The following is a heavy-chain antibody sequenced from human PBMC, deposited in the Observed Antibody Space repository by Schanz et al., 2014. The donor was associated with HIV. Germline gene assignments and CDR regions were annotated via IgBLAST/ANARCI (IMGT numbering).Heavy chain of an antibody. Sequence: QVQLVESGGGVVQPGRSLRLSCAASGFTFSSYGMNWVRQAPGKGLEWVAVISYDGSNKNYADSVKGRFTISRDNPKNTLYLQMNSLRAEDTAIYYCARSPDWAGTDAFDIWGQGTMVTVSS. D-gene: IGHD6-19*01. CDR3: ARSPDWAGTDAFDI. CDR2: ISYDGSNK. V-gene: IGHV3-30*19. CDR1: GFTFSSYG. J-gene: IGHJ3*02.